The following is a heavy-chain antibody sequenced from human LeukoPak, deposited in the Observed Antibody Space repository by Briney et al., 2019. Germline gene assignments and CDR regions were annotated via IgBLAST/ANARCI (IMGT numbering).Heavy chain of an antibody. D-gene: IGHD5-12*01. Sequence: GGSLILSCATSGFTVSSSYLSWVRQAPGKGLEWVSVIYSGGTTYYADSVKGRFTISRDNSKNTLYLQMNSLRAEDTAVYYCARWLVATMFDYWGQGTLVTVSS. CDR1: GFTVSSSY. V-gene: IGHV3-66*01. CDR2: IYSGGTT. J-gene: IGHJ4*02. CDR3: ARWLVATMFDY.